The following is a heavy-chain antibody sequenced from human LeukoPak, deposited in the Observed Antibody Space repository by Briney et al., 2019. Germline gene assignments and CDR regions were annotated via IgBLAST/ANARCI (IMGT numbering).Heavy chain of an antibody. CDR3: ARLVSEYTAIVPLDY. J-gene: IGHJ4*02. CDR1: GGTFSSYA. V-gene: IGHV1-69*05. Sequence: SVKVSCKASGGTFSSYAISWVRQAPGQGLEWMGGIIPIFGTANYAQKFQGRVTITTDESTSTAYMELSSLRSEDTAVYYCARLVSEYTAIVPLDYWGQGTLVTVSS. D-gene: IGHD5-18*01. CDR2: IIPIFGTA.